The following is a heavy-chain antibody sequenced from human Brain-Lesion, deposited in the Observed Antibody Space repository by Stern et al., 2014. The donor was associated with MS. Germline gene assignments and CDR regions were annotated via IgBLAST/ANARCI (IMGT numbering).Heavy chain of an antibody. J-gene: IGHJ4*02. Sequence: EVQLEESGGGLVQPGGSLRLSCEASGFIFMNFALSWVRQAPGKGLEWVSDISGGDGSTYYADSAKGRFTISRDNSKNMLYLQMNSLRAEDTAVYYCAKVIRYFDFWSGHRFDSWGQGTLVTVSS. CDR2: ISGGDGST. CDR1: GFIFMNFA. V-gene: IGHV3-23*04. D-gene: IGHD3-3*01. CDR3: AKVIRYFDFWSGHRFDS.